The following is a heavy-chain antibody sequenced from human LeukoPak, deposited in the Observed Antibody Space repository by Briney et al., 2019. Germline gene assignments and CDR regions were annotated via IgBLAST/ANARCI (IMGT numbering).Heavy chain of an antibody. J-gene: IGHJ4*02. Sequence: AGSLRLSCAASGCTFSRYWFHWVRQAPGKGLVWVSRINTDETITTYADSVRGRFTISRDNAKNILYLQMNSLRAEDTAVYYCARDFSGYDDYWGQGTLVTVSS. CDR2: INTDETIT. CDR1: GCTFSRYW. D-gene: IGHD3-22*01. V-gene: IGHV3-74*01. CDR3: ARDFSGYDDY.